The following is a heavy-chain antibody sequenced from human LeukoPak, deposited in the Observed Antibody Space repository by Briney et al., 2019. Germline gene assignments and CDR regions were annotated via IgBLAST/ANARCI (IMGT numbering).Heavy chain of an antibody. J-gene: IGHJ4*02. CDR3: ARVLSVPYLLDS. CDR1: GHSTTGGYY. Sequence: PSETLSLTCAISGHSTTGGYYWAWFRQSPGKGLEWIATFFQSDRSFYNVSLESRVTMSLDTSKSQFSLNLTSVTAADTAVYYCARVLSVPYLLDSWGRGTQVTVSS. CDR2: FFQSDRS. V-gene: IGHV4-38-2*01. D-gene: IGHD3-10*02.